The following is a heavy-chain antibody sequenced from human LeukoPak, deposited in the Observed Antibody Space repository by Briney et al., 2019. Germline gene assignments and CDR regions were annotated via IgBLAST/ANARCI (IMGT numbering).Heavy chain of an antibody. Sequence: GGSLRLSCAASGFTFSSYGMHWVRQAPGKGLEWVAVISYDGSNKYYADSVKGRFTISRDNSKNTLYLQMNSLRAEDTAVYYCAKQHNVDTAMVKPRGDAFDIWGQGTMVTVSS. J-gene: IGHJ3*02. V-gene: IGHV3-30*18. CDR3: AKQHNVDTAMVKPRGDAFDI. CDR2: ISYDGSNK. D-gene: IGHD5-18*01. CDR1: GFTFSSYG.